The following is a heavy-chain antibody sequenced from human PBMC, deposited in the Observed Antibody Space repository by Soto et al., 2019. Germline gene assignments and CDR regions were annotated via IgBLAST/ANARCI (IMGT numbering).Heavy chain of an antibody. CDR1: GGTFSSYT. CDR3: ASNSGPQNWFDP. D-gene: IGHD3-10*01. Sequence: QVQLVQSGAEVKKPGSSVKVSCKASGGTFSSYTISWVRQAPGQGLEWMGRIIPILGIATYAQKFQGRVTITADKATSTAYMELSSLRSEDTAVYYSASNSGPQNWFDPWGQGTLVTVSS. CDR2: IIPILGIA. V-gene: IGHV1-69*02. J-gene: IGHJ5*02.